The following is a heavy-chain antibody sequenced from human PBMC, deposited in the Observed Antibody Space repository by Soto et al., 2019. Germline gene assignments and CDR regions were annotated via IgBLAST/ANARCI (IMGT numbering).Heavy chain of an antibody. CDR3: AREMGARYYYGMDV. Sequence: ASVKVSCKASGYTFTSYGISWVRQAPGQGLEWMGWISAYNGNTNYAQKLQGRVTMTTDTSTSTAYMELRSLRSDDTAVYYCAREMGARYYYGMDVWGQGTTVTVSS. D-gene: IGHD3-16*01. V-gene: IGHV1-18*01. J-gene: IGHJ6*02. CDR2: ISAYNGNT. CDR1: GYTFTSYG.